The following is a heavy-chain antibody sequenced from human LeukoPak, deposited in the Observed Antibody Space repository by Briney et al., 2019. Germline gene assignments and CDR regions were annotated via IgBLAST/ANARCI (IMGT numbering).Heavy chain of an antibody. Sequence: GRSLRLSCAASGFTFSSYAMHWVRQAPGKGLEWVAVISYDGSTKYYADSVKGRFTISRDNSKNTLYMQMNSLRAEDTAVYYCARGPNYDYVWGSYRYYDYWGQGTLVTVSS. CDR2: ISYDGSTK. V-gene: IGHV3-30-3*01. J-gene: IGHJ4*02. CDR3: ARGPNYDYVWGSYRYYDY. D-gene: IGHD3-16*02. CDR1: GFTFSSYA.